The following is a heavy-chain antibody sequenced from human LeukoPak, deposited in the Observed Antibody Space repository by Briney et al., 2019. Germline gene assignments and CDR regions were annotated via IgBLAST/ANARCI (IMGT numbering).Heavy chain of an antibody. J-gene: IGHJ6*03. CDR2: IRYDGSNK. CDR1: GFTFSSYG. CDR3: AKAYSYYMDV. Sequence: PGGSLRLSCAASGFTFSSYGMHWVRQAPGKGLEWVAFIRYDGSNKKYADSVKGRVTISRDNSKNTMDLQMNSLRAEDTAVYYRAKAYSYYMDVWGKGTSVTVSS. V-gene: IGHV3-30*02.